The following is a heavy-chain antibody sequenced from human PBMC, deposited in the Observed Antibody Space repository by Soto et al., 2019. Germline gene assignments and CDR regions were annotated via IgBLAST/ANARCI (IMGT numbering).Heavy chain of an antibody. CDR2: ISGSGGST. V-gene: IGHV3-23*01. D-gene: IGHD6-13*01. CDR1: GFTFSSYA. Sequence: EVQLLESGGGLVQPGGSLRLSCAASGFTFSSYAMSWVRQAPGKGLEWVSAISGSGGSTYYAESVKGRFTISRDNSKNTLYLQMNSLRAEDTAVYYCAKVPLIGGSIWFFSDCYYGMDVWGQGTTVTVSS. CDR3: AKVPLIGGSIWFFSDCYYGMDV. J-gene: IGHJ6*02.